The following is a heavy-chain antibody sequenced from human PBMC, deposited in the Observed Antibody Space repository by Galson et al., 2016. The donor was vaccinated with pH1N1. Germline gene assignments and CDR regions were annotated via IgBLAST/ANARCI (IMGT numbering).Heavy chain of an antibody. V-gene: IGHV4-30-4*08. CDR1: GDFISSGDYF. CDR2: IYYSGNT. Sequence: TLSLTCAVSGDFISSGDYFWSWIRQPPGKGLEWIGYIYYSGNTFYNPSLKSRVTISEDTSKNQIFLKLSSVTAADTAVYYCARSTGYCSSANCYSGAEYFQLWGQGTLVTVSS. CDR3: ARSTGYCSSANCYSGAEYFQL. J-gene: IGHJ1*01. D-gene: IGHD2-2*01.